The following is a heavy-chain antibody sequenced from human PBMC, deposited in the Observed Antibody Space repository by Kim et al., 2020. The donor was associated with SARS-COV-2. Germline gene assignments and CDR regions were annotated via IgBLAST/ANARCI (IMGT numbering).Heavy chain of an antibody. Sequence: SVKVSCKASGGTFSSYTISWVRQAPGQGLEWKGRIIPILGIANYAQKFQGRVTITADKSTSTAYMELSSLRSEDTAVYYCARGHSSSWYSLDYRGQGTLVTVSS. CDR2: IIPILGIA. V-gene: IGHV1-69*02. CDR3: ARGHSSSWYSLDY. D-gene: IGHD6-13*01. CDR1: GGTFSSYT. J-gene: IGHJ4*02.